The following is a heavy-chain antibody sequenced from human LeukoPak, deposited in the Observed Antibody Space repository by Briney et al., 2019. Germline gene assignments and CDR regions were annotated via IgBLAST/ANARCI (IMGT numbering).Heavy chain of an antibody. CDR1: GFTFSSYA. V-gene: IGHV3-30*04. J-gene: IGHJ4*02. CDR3: ATDFRYSGYDSPFDY. CDR2: ISYDGSNK. Sequence: GSLRLSCAASGFTFSSYAMHWVRQAPGKGLEWVAVISYDGSNKYYADSVKGRFTISRDNSKNTLYLQMNSLRAEDTAVYYCATDFRYSGYDSPFDYWGQGTLVTVSS. D-gene: IGHD5-12*01.